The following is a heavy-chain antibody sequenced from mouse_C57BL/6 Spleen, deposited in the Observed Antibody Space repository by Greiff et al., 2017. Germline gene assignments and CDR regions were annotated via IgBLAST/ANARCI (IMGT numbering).Heavy chain of an antibody. D-gene: IGHD2-4*01. Sequence: QVQLKESGPELVKPGASVKISCKASGYAFSSSWMNWVKQRPGKGLEWIGRIYPGDGDTNYNGKFKGKATQTAAKSSSTAYMQLSRLTSEDSAVYFCARRDYDGWYFDVWGTGTTVTVSS. V-gene: IGHV1-82*01. CDR3: ARRDYDGWYFDV. CDR1: GYAFSSSW. CDR2: IYPGDGDT. J-gene: IGHJ1*03.